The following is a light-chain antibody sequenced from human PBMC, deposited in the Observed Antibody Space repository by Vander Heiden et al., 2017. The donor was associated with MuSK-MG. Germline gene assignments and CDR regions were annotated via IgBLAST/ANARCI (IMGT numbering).Light chain of an antibody. CDR3: QQSYSTLYT. CDR1: QSISSY. Sequence: DIQMPHSPSSLSASVGDRVTITCRASQSISSYLNWYQQKPGKAPKLLIYAASSLQSGVPSRFSGSGSGTDFTLTISSLQPEDFATYYCQQSYSTLYTFGQGTKLEIK. V-gene: IGKV1-39*01. CDR2: AAS. J-gene: IGKJ2*01.